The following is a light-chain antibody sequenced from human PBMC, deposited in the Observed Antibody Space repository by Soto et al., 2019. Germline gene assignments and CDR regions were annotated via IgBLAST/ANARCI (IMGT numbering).Light chain of an antibody. CDR2: DAS. V-gene: IGKV3-20*01. CDR1: QTVSSNY. CDR3: QQYGSSPWT. J-gene: IGKJ1*01. Sequence: EIVLTQSPGTLSLSPGERATLSCRASQTVSSNYLAWYQQRPGQPPRLLMYDASPRATGIPDRFSGSGSGTDFTLTISRLELEDFAVYHCQQYGSSPWTFGQGTKVEIK.